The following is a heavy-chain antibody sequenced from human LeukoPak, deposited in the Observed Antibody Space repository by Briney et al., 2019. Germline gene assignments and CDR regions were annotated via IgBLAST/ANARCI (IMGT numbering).Heavy chain of an antibody. Sequence: SETLSLTCTVSGGSISSYYWSWIRQPPGKGLEWIGYIYYSGSTNYNPSLKSRVTISVDTSKNQFSLKLSSVTAADTAVYYCARWRGDSSGYFDYWGQGTLVTVSS. CDR3: ARWRGDSSGYFDY. CDR1: GGSISSYY. D-gene: IGHD3-22*01. J-gene: IGHJ4*02. V-gene: IGHV4-59*01. CDR2: IYYSGST.